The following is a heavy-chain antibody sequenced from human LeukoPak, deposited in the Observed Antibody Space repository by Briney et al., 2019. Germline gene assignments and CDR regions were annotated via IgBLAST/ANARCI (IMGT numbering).Heavy chain of an antibody. D-gene: IGHD2-2*01. CDR1: EYTFTGYY. CDR3: ARGLPAPEGLHSFDV. Sequence: SVRVSCKPSEYTFTGYYMNWVRQAPGPGLEGMGWINPNSGGTNYVQKLQGRVTMTRDTSISTAYMELIRLRSDDTAVYYCARGLPAPEGLHSFDVWGQGTMVTVSS. J-gene: IGHJ3*01. V-gene: IGHV1-2*02. CDR2: INPNSGGT.